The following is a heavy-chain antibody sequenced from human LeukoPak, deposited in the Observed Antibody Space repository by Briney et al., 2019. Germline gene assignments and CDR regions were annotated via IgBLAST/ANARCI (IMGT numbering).Heavy chain of an antibody. CDR2: ISSSSSYR. CDR3: ARAGRGAVAGFDY. J-gene: IGHJ4*02. Sequence: GGSLTLSCAASGFTFSTYSMNWVRHAPGNGLEWFSSISSSSSYRYYADSVKGRFTIARYNAKTSLYLQMNSLRAEDLAVYYCARAGRGAVAGFDYWGQGTLVTVYS. D-gene: IGHD6-19*01. V-gene: IGHV3-21*01. CDR1: GFTFSTYS.